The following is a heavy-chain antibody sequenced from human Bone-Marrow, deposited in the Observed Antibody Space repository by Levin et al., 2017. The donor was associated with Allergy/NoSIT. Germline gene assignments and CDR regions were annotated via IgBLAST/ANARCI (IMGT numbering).Heavy chain of an antibody. J-gene: IGHJ6*02. V-gene: IGHV4-59*01. CDR3: ARNKDYYYYGMDV. Sequence: SQTLSLTCTVSGGSISSYYWSWIRQPPGKGLEWIGYIYYSGSTDYNPSLKSRVTISVDTSKNQFSLKLSSVTAADTAMYYCARNKDYYYYGMDVWGHGTTVTVSS. CDR1: GGSISSYY. CDR2: IYYSGST.